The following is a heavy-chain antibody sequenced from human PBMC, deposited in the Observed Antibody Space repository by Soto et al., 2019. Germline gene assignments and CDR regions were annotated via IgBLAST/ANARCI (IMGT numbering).Heavy chain of an antibody. CDR2: IHYSGTS. CDR1: GDSISSSSQY. V-gene: IGHV4-39*01. Sequence: PSETLSLTCSVSGDSISSSSQYWGWLRQPPGKGLEWIGSIHYSGTSYYNPSLKSRVTIFVDTSKNQLSLKLSSVTAADTAVYYCARHWIAGSSIPWGQGTLVTVSS. J-gene: IGHJ5*02. D-gene: IGHD2-21*01. CDR3: ARHWIAGSSIP.